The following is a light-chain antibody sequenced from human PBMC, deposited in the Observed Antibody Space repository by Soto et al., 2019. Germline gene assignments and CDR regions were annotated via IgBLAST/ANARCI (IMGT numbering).Light chain of an antibody. Sequence: DVQMSQSPSSLSASVGDSVTITCRASQRISTYLHWFQQKPGKAPKLLIYAASNLQSGVPSRFSGSGSGTDFALTISSLHPEDFATYYCQQSYSTLRTFGQGTKVEIK. V-gene: IGKV1-39*01. J-gene: IGKJ1*01. CDR1: QRISTY. CDR3: QQSYSTLRT. CDR2: AAS.